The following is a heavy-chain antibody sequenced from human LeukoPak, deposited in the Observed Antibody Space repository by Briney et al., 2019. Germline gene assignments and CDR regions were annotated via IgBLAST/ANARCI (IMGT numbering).Heavy chain of an antibody. J-gene: IGHJ4*02. D-gene: IGHD2-8*01. CDR2: IKLDGSEK. Sequence: GGSLRLSCAASGFTFSSYWMSWVRQAPGKGLEWVANIKLDGSEKYYVDSVKDRFTISRDNAKNSLYLQMNSLRAEDTAVYYCARDLMGYYFDYWGQGTLVTVSS. CDR3: ARDLMGYYFDY. CDR1: GFTFSSYW. V-gene: IGHV3-7*01.